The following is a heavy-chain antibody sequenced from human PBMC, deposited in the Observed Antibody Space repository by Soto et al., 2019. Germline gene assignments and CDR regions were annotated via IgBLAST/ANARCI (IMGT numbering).Heavy chain of an antibody. CDR1: VFTFSSNW. CDR2: INSDGSIT. J-gene: IGHJ4*02. CDR3: ARRSRSWYVSFEY. D-gene: IGHD6-13*01. V-gene: IGHV3-74*01. Sequence: VGSLRLSRASSVFTFSSNWMHCVRQSPGKGLVWVSRINSDGSITSYADSVKGQFTISRDNAKNTVYLQMNSLRAEDTAVYYCARRSRSWYVSFEYWGQRSLVSVSS.